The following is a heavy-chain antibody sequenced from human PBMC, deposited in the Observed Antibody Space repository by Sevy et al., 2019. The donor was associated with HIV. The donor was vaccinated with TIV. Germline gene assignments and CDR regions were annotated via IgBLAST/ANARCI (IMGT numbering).Heavy chain of an antibody. D-gene: IGHD1-26*01. CDR1: GFTFDSYW. V-gene: IGHV3-74*01. CDR3: TRGDPIVPPAGYYYHMDV. J-gene: IGHJ6*03. Sequence: GGSLRLSCVASGFTFDSYWMHWVRQAPGKGLVWVSRINSDGSSTPYADSVKGRLTISRDNAKNTLYVQLNRLGAEDTAVYYCTRGDPIVPPAGYYYHMDVWGKGTTVTVSS. CDR2: INSDGSST.